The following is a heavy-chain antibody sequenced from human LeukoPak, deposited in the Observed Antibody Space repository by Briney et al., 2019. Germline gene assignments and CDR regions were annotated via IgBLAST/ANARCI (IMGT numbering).Heavy chain of an antibody. CDR1: GYTFTSYD. Sequence: ASVKVSCKASGYTFTSYDINWVRQATGQGLEWMGWMNPNSGNTGYAQKLQGRVTMTRNTSISTAYMELSSLRSEDTAVYYCARVVPNWRVRRLGRYYYGMDVWGQGTTVTVSS. J-gene: IGHJ6*02. D-gene: IGHD6-6*01. V-gene: IGHV1-8*01. CDR2: MNPNSGNT. CDR3: ARVVPNWRVRRLGRYYYGMDV.